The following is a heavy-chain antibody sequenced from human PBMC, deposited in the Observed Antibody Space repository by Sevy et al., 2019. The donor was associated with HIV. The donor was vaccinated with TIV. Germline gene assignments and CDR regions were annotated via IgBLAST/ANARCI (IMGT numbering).Heavy chain of an antibody. V-gene: IGHV3-30*02. CDR3: AKDPRVTISGTTNYYYYMDV. Sequence: GGSLRLSCAASGFSFSTYGMHWVRQVPGKGLEWVAFIRHDGGNRYYVDSVKGQVTISRDNSKNTLYLQMNSLRPEDTAIYYCAKDPRVTISGTTNYYYYMDVWGKGTTVTVSS. D-gene: IGHD1-7*01. CDR2: IRHDGGNR. CDR1: GFSFSTYG. J-gene: IGHJ6*03.